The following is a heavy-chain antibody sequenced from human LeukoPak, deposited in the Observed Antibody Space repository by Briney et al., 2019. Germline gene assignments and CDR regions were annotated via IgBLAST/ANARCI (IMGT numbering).Heavy chain of an antibody. Sequence: ASVKVSCKASGGTFSSYAISWVRQAPGQGLEWMGWISPYTGGTNYAQKFQGRVTITRDTSSNTVYMDLNRLTSDDTALYHCARDHNSENWGSLGKWGQGTLVTVSS. CDR1: GGTFSSYA. CDR2: ISPYTGGT. CDR3: ARDHNSENWGSLGK. D-gene: IGHD7-27*01. J-gene: IGHJ4*02. V-gene: IGHV1-2*02.